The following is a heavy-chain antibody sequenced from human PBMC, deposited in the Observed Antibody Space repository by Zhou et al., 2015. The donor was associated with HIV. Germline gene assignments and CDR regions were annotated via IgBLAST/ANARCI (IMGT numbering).Heavy chain of an antibody. V-gene: IGHV1-18*01. CDR1: GYTFTAYG. D-gene: IGHD3-10*01. CDR2: ISGYNGDT. CDR3: ARDAYFYDSRGHYSGGGMDV. Sequence: QVQLAQSGAEVKKPGASVTVSCRVSGYTFTAYGISWVRQAPGQGLEWMGWISGYNGDTRYAKKVQGRVTMTTDPPTSTVHMELRSLRSDDTAVYYCARDAYFYDSRGHYSGGGMDVWGQGTTVIVSS. J-gene: IGHJ6*02.